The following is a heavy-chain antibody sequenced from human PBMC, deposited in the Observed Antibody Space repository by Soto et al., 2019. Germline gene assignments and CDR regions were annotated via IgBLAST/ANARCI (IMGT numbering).Heavy chain of an antibody. CDR2: INHNSGGT. CDR3: ARGKAIDAEIYTGFDP. Sequence: QVQPVQSGAEVKKPGASVKISCKASGHTFTGYYIHWVRQSPGQGLEWMGRINHNSGGTDYGQKFHGRVTMTRDTSISTVYMELTRLRSADTAVYYCARGKAIDAEIYTGFDPWGQGTLVTVSS. D-gene: IGHD2-2*01. V-gene: IGHV1-2*06. CDR1: GHTFTGYY. J-gene: IGHJ5*02.